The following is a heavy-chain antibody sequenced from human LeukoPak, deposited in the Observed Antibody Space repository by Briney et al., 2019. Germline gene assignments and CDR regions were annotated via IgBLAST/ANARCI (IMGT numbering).Heavy chain of an antibody. CDR1: GFTFSSYS. Sequence: PGGSLRLSCAASGFTFSSYSMNWVRQAPGKGLEWVSSISSSSSYIYYADSVKGRFTISRDNAKNSLYLQMNSLRAEDTAVYYCARRTRGIAAAGAFDIWGQGTMVTASS. CDR3: ARRTRGIAAAGAFDI. D-gene: IGHD6-13*01. CDR2: ISSSSSYI. V-gene: IGHV3-21*01. J-gene: IGHJ3*02.